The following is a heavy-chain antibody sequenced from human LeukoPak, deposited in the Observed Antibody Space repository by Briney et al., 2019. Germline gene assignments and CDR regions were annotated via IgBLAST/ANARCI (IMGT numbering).Heavy chain of an antibody. J-gene: IGHJ4*02. CDR3: ARDVGEYCSSTNCYASHY. CDR1: GYTFNSYG. CDR2: INPNSGGT. D-gene: IGHD2-2*01. V-gene: IGHV1-2*02. Sequence: ASVKVSCKASGYTFNSYGISWVRQAPGQGLEWMGWINPNSGGTNYAQKFQGGVTMTRDTSITTAYMELSSLRSDDTAVYYCARDVGEYCSSTNCYASHYWGQGTLVTVSS.